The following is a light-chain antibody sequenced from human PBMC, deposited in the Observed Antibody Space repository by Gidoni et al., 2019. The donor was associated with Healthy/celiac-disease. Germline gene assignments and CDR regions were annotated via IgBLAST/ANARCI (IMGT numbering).Light chain of an antibody. J-gene: IGKJ1*01. CDR3: MQARQTPPWT. Sequence: DIVMTQSPLSLPVTPGEPASISCRSSQSLLHSNGYNYLDWYLQKPGQSPQLLIYLGSNRASGVPDRFSGSGSGTDFTLKISRVEAEDVGVYYCMQARQTPPWTFXQXTKVEIK. CDR2: LGS. V-gene: IGKV2-28*01. CDR1: QSLLHSNGYNY.